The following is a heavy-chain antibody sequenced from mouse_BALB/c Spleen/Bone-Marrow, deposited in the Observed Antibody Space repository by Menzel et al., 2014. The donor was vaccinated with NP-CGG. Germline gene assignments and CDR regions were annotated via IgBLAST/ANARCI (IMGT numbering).Heavy chain of an antibody. D-gene: IGHD1-2*01. V-gene: IGHV14-3*02. CDR1: GYNIKDTY. CDR2: IDPANGNT. CDR3: ARTAPENFDY. Sequence: EVQLQQSGSELVKPGASVKLSCTASGYNIKDTYMHWVKQRPEQGLEWIGRIDPANGNTKYDPKFQGKATITADTSSNTAYLQLSSLTSEDTAVYYCARTAPENFDYRGQGTTLTVST. J-gene: IGHJ2*01.